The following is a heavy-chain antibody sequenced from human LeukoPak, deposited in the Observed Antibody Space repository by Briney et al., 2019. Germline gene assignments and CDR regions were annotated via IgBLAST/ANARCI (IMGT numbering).Heavy chain of an antibody. CDR1: GYTFTSYG. CDR3: ARTPTYYYDSSGYCPPAYGMDV. D-gene: IGHD3-22*01. J-gene: IGHJ6*02. Sequence: GASVKVSCKASGYTFTSYGISWVRQAPGQGLEWMGWISAYNGNTNYAQKLQGRVTMTTDTSTSTAYMELRSLRSDDTAVYYCARTPTYYYDSSGYCPPAYGMDVWGQGTTVSVSS. V-gene: IGHV1-18*01. CDR2: ISAYNGNT.